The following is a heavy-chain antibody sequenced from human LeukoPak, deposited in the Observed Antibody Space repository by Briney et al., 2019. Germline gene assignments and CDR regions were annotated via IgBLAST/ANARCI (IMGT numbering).Heavy chain of an antibody. CDR1: GYTFTSYG. Sequence: ASVKVSCKASGYTFTSYGISWVRQAPGQGLEWMGWISAYNGNTNYAQKLQGRVTMTTDTSTSTAYMELRSLRSDDTAVYYCARELRGWELDDAFDIWGQGTMVTVSS. CDR3: ARELRGWELDDAFDI. D-gene: IGHD1-26*01. J-gene: IGHJ3*02. V-gene: IGHV1-18*01. CDR2: ISAYNGNT.